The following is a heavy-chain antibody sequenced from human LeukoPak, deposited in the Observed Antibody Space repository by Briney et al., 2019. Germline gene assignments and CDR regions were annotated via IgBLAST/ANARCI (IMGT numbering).Heavy chain of an antibody. CDR2: IYSGGSA. CDR3: ASGYDTGGYSCDY. V-gene: IGHV3-53*01. CDR1: GFTVSRNY. J-gene: IGHJ4*02. D-gene: IGHD3-22*01. Sequence: GGSLRLSCAASGFTVSRNYMSRVRQAPGKGLEWVSFIYSGGSAYYADSVKGRFTISRDNSKNTLYLQMNSLRAEDTAVYYCASGYDTGGYSCDYWGQGTLVTVSS.